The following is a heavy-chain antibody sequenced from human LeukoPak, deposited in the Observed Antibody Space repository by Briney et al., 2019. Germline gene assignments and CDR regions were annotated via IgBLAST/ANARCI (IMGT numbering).Heavy chain of an antibody. CDR1: GGSISSSSYY. V-gene: IGHV4-61*02. CDR2: IYTSGST. D-gene: IGHD3-22*01. CDR3: ARVTTMIVVVTEVNDAFDI. J-gene: IGHJ3*02. Sequence: SQTLSLTCTVSGGSISSSSYYWSWIRQPAGKGLEWIGRIYTSGSTNYNPSLKSRVTISVDTSKNQFSLKLSSVTAADTAVYYCARVTTMIVVVTEVNDAFDIWGQGTMVTVSS.